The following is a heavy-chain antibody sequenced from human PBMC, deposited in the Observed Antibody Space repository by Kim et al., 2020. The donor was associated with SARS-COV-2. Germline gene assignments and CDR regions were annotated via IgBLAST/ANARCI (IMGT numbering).Heavy chain of an antibody. J-gene: IGHJ4*02. CDR2: IWYDGSNK. CDR1: GFTFSSYG. Sequence: GGSLRLSCAASGFTFSSYGMHWVRQAPGKGLEWVAVIWYDGSNKYYADSVKGRFTISRDNSKNTLYLQMNSLRAEDTAVYYCAREGVGTVTTILDYWGQGTLVTVSS. V-gene: IGHV3-33*01. D-gene: IGHD4-17*01. CDR3: AREGVGTVTTILDY.